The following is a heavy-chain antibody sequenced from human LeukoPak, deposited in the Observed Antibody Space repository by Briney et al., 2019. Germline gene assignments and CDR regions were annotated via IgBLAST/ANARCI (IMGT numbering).Heavy chain of an antibody. CDR1: GGSLSSYY. CDR3: ARGQVDYVWGSYRFDY. V-gene: IGHV4-59*01. D-gene: IGHD3-16*02. J-gene: IGHJ4*02. CDR2: IYYSGST. Sequence: SETLSLTCTVSGGSLSSYYWSWIRQPPGKGLEWIGYIYYSGSTNYNPSLKSRVTISVDTSKNQFSLKLSSVTAADTAVYYCARGQVDYVWGSYRFDYWGQGTLVTVSS.